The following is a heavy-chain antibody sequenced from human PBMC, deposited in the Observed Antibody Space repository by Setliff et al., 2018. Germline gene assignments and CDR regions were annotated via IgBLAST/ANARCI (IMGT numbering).Heavy chain of an antibody. V-gene: IGHV1-69*10. CDR1: GGTFSSYA. CDR2: IIPIPGIA. D-gene: IGHD3-22*01. Sequence: RASVKVSCKASGGTFSSYAISWVRQAPGQRLEWMGGIIPIPGIANYAQKFQGRVTITTDESTSTAYMELSSLRSEDTAVYYCARDRDYQYYYDSSGRDAFDIWGQGTMVTVSS. CDR3: ARDRDYQYYYDSSGRDAFDI. J-gene: IGHJ3*02.